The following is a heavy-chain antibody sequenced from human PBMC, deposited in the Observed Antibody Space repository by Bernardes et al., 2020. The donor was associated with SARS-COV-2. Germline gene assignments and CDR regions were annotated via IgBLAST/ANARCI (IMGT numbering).Heavy chain of an antibody. J-gene: IGHJ4*02. D-gene: IGHD2-2*01. CDR3: ASDYCSSTSCQHLFDY. V-gene: IGHV4-34*01. CDR1: GGSFSGYY. CDR2: INHSGST. Sequence: SETLSLTCAVYGGSFSGYYWSWIRQPPGKGLEWIGEINHSGSTNYNPSLKSRVTISVDTSKNQFSLKLSSVTAADTAVYYCASDYCSSTSCQHLFDYWGQGTLVTVSS.